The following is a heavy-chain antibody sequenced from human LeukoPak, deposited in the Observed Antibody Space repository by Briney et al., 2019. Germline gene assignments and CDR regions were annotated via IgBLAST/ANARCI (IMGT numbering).Heavy chain of an antibody. CDR1: GGSFSDYY. CDR3: ARTLWSQPHLLDY. V-gene: IGHV4-34*01. D-gene: IGHD3-10*01. J-gene: IGHJ4*02. CDR2: INHSGST. Sequence: SETLSLTCAVYGGSFSDYYWSWIRQPPGKGLEWIGEINHSGSTNYNPSLKSRVTISVDTSKNQFSLKLSSVTAADTAVYYCARTLWSQPHLLDYWGQGTLVTVSS.